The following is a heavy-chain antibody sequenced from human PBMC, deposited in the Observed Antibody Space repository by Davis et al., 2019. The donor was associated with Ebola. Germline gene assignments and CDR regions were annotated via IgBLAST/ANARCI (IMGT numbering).Heavy chain of an antibody. J-gene: IGHJ4*02. Sequence: GGSLRLSCAASGFTFDEYAMHWVRQAPGKGLEWVSGISWNSGSIGYADSVKGRFTISRDNAKNSLYLQMNSLRDEDTAVYYCARDGFFGVTTSDYWGQGTLVTVSS. D-gene: IGHD4-17*01. CDR2: ISWNSGSI. V-gene: IGHV3-9*01. CDR1: GFTFDEYA. CDR3: ARDGFFGVTTSDY.